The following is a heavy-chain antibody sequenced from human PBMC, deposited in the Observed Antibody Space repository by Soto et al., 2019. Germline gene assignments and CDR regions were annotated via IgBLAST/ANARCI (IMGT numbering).Heavy chain of an antibody. CDR2: IWYDGSNK. D-gene: IGHD1-1*01. CDR3: VRDGRRQPTRIYYYGMDV. Sequence: GGSLRLSCAASGFTFSSYGMHWVRQAPGQVLEWVAVIWYDGSNKYYADSVKGRFTISRDNSKNTLYLQMNSLRAEDTAVYYCVRDGRRQPTRIYYYGMDVWGQGTTLTVSS. J-gene: IGHJ6*02. V-gene: IGHV3-33*01. CDR1: GFTFSSYG.